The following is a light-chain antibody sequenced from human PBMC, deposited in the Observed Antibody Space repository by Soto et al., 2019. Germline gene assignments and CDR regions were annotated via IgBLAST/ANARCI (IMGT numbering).Light chain of an antibody. J-gene: IGKJ1*01. Sequence: EIVMTQSPATLSVSPWERATLSCRASQSVSSNLAWYQQKPGQAPRLLIYGASTRATGIPDRFSASGSGTDFTLTISRLEPEDFAVYYCQQYGSSLWTFGQGTKVDIK. CDR3: QQYGSSLWT. CDR2: GAS. CDR1: QSVSSN. V-gene: IGKV3-20*01.